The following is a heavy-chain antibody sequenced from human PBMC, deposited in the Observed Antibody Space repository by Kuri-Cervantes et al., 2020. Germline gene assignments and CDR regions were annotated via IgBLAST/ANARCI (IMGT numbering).Heavy chain of an antibody. CDR2: INPNSGGT. Sequence: ASVKVSCKASGYTFTGFHMHWVRQAPGQGLEWMGWINPNSGGTNYAQKFQGRVTMTRDTSISTAYMELSRLRSDDTAVYYCAREDCSGGSCYSDYWGQGTLVTVSS. J-gene: IGHJ4*02. V-gene: IGHV1-2*02. CDR1: GYTFTGFH. D-gene: IGHD2-15*01. CDR3: AREDCSGGSCYSDY.